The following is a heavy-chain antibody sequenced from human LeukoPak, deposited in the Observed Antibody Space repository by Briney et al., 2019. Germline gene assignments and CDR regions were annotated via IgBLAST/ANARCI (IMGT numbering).Heavy chain of an antibody. Sequence: PSETLSLTCTVSGGSISSSRYYWGWIRQPPGKGLEWIGRIYYSGSTYYNPSLKSRVTISVDTSKNQYSLKLSSVTAADTAVYYCASKPGYSSGWALAFDIWGQGTMVTVSS. D-gene: IGHD6-19*01. CDR3: ASKPGYSSGWALAFDI. J-gene: IGHJ3*02. CDR2: IYYSGST. V-gene: IGHV4-39*01. CDR1: GGSISSSRYY.